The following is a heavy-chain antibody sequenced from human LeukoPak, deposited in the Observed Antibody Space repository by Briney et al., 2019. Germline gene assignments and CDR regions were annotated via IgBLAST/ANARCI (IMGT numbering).Heavy chain of an antibody. J-gene: IGHJ2*01. CDR1: GGSISSSSYY. Sequence: SETLSLTCTVSGGSISSSSYYWGWIRQPPGKGLEWIGSIYYSGSTYYNPSLKSRVTISVDTSKNQFSLKLSSVTAADTAVYYCAFSSGWRTYWYFDLWGRGTLVTVSS. CDR2: IYYSGST. D-gene: IGHD6-19*01. V-gene: IGHV4-39*01. CDR3: AFSSGWRTYWYFDL.